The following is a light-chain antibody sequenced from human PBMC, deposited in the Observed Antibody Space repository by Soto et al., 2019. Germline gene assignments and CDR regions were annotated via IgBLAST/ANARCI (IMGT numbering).Light chain of an antibody. V-gene: IGKV3-11*01. CDR1: QSVNSR. CDR2: HTS. Sequence: IVLTQSPATLSLSPGERATLSCRASQSVNSRVAWYQHKPGQAPRLLIYHTSNRATGIPARFSGSGSGTDFTLTSSSLEPEDFAVYYCHQRQSWPRTFGQGTKVDIK. CDR3: HQRQSWPRT. J-gene: IGKJ1*01.